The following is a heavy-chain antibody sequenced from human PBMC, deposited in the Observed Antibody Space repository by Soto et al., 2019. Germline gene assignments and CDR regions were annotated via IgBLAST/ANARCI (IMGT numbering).Heavy chain of an antibody. CDR3: ARDGGLTYYYGSGSLFYGMDV. CDR2: ISSSSSYI. J-gene: IGHJ6*02. CDR1: GFTFSSYS. D-gene: IGHD3-10*01. V-gene: IGHV3-21*01. Sequence: PGGSLRLSCAASGFTFSSYSMNRVRQAPGKGLEWVSSISSSSSYIYYADSVKGRFTISRDNAKNSLYLQMNSLRAEDTAVYYCARDGGLTYYYGSGSLFYGMDVWGQGTTVTVSS.